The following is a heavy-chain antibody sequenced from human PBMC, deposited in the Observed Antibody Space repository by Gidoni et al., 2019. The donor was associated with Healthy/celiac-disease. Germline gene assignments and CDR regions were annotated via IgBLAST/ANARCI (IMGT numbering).Heavy chain of an antibody. CDR2: INPNSGGT. J-gene: IGHJ6*02. CDR3: ARSREMWARIAAAGSYYYYGMDV. CDR1: GYTFTGYY. V-gene: IGHV1-2*02. Sequence: QVQLVQSGAEVKKPGASVKVSCKASGYTFTGYYMHWGRQAPGQGLEWMGWINPNSGGTNYAQKFHGTVTMTRDTSISTAYMELSRLRSDDTAVYYCARSREMWARIAAAGSYYYYGMDVWGQGTTVTVSS. D-gene: IGHD6-13*01.